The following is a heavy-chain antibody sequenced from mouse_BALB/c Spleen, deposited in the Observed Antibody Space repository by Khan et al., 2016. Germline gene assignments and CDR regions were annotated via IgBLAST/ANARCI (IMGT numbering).Heavy chain of an antibody. CDR2: VYPNSGGT. Sequence: VQLQQPGPDLVKPGASVNISCKASGYSFTGYYMHWVRESHGKSLEWIGRVYPNSGGTYYNQMVKGRAILTVDKPYSIAFMELRRLTSEDSAVYYWAGMGGHYVGWGQGTTLTVSS. CDR1: GYSFTGYY. V-gene: IGHV1-34*01. J-gene: IGHJ2*01. CDR3: AGMGGHYVG. D-gene: IGHD2-1*01.